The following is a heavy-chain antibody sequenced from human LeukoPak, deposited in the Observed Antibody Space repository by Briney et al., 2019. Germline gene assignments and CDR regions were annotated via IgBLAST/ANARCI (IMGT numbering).Heavy chain of an antibody. CDR1: GGSFSGYY. Sequence: PSETLSLTCAVYGGSFSGYYWSWIRQPPGKGLEWIGEINHSGGTNYNPYLKSRVTISVDTSKNQFSLKLSSVTAADTAVYYCARARTTVTTYQFDYWGQGTLVTVSS. CDR2: INHSGGT. J-gene: IGHJ4*02. V-gene: IGHV4-34*01. CDR3: ARARTTVTTYQFDY. D-gene: IGHD4-17*01.